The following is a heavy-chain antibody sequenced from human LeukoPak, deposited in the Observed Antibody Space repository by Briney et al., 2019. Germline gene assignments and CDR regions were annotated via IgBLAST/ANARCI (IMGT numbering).Heavy chain of an antibody. Sequence: ASVKVSCEASGYTFTGYYMHWVRPATGPGLEWLGWINPNSGGTNYAQKFQGRVTMTRDTSISTAYMELSRLRSDDTAVSYCASEVYCSSTSCPHYYYYGMDVWGQGTTVTVSS. J-gene: IGHJ6*02. D-gene: IGHD2-2*01. CDR3: ASEVYCSSTSCPHYYYYGMDV. CDR1: GYTFTGYY. CDR2: INPNSGGT. V-gene: IGHV1-2*02.